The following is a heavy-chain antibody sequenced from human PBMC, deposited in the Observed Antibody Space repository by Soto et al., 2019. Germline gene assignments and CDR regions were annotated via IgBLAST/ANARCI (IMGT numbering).Heavy chain of an antibody. D-gene: IGHD3-3*01. CDR3: AKVANVGVVVEYFDH. CDR2: ISSTGRRT. V-gene: IGHV3-23*01. Sequence: EVQLLESGGGLVQPGGSLRLSCGSSGFNFANYAMGWVRQAPGEGLEWVSGISSTGRRTYYADSVRGRFSISRDNSKNTVDLQINSPRAEDTAVYYCAKVANVGVVVEYFDHWGQGSLVTVSS. J-gene: IGHJ4*02. CDR1: GFNFANYA.